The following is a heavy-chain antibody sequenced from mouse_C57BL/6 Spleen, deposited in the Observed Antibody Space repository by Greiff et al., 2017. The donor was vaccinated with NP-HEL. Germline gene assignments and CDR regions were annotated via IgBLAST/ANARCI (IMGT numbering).Heavy chain of an antibody. J-gene: IGHJ4*01. CDR1: GYTFPDYY. Sequence: QVQLQQSGAELVRPGASVKLSCKASGYTFPDYYINWVKQRPGQGLEWIARIYPGSGNTYYNEKFKGKATLTAEKSSSTAYMQLSSLTSEDSAVYFCARRTGSAMDYWGQGTSVTVSS. CDR3: ARRTGSAMDY. D-gene: IGHD4-1*01. V-gene: IGHV1-76*01. CDR2: IYPGSGNT.